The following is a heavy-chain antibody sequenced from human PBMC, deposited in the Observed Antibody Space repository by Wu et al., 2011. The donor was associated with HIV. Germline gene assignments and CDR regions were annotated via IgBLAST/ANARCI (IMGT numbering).Heavy chain of an antibody. J-gene: IGHJ4*02. D-gene: IGHD3-22*01. CDR1: GGTFSSYA. CDR3: ARARGSLRDSSGYHLDY. CDR2: IIPIFGTA. V-gene: IGHV1-69*14. Sequence: QVQLVQSGAEVKKPGSSVKVSCKASGGTFSSYAINWVRQAPGQGLEWMGGIIPIFGTANYAQMFQGRVTITADKSTMTAYLELSGLTSEDTAVYYCARARGSLRDSSGYHLDYWGQGTLVTVSS.